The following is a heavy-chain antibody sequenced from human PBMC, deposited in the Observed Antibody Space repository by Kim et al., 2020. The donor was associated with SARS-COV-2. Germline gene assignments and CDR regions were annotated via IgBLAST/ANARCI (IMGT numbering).Heavy chain of an antibody. V-gene: IGHV5-51*01. Sequence: GESLKISCKGSGYSFTSYWIGWVRQMPGKGLEWMGIIYPGDSDTRYSPSFQGQVTISADKSISTAYLQWSSLKASDTAMYYCARRKGADYGGNSVVGYGMDVWGQGTTITVSS. D-gene: IGHD4-17*01. CDR3: ARRKGADYGGNSVVGYGMDV. CDR2: IYPGDSDT. J-gene: IGHJ6*02. CDR1: GYSFTSYW.